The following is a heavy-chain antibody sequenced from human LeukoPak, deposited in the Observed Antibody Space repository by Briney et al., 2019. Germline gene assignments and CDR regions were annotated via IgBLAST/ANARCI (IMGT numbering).Heavy chain of an antibody. Sequence: ASVKVSCKASGHTFTGYYMHWVRQAPGQGLEWMGWINPNSGGTNYAQKFQGWVTMTRDTSISTAYMELSRLRSDDTAVYYCARGPIYGDDFDYWGQGTLVTVSS. D-gene: IGHD4-17*01. CDR2: INPNSGGT. CDR3: ARGPIYGDDFDY. CDR1: GHTFTGYY. J-gene: IGHJ4*02. V-gene: IGHV1-2*04.